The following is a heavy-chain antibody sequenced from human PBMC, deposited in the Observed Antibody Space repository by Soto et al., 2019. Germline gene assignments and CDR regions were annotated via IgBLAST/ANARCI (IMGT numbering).Heavy chain of an antibody. CDR3: ATSYGSGYRAFDY. D-gene: IGHD3-10*01. Sequence: QVQLVQSGAELKRPGSSVKVSCKASGDTFAFYSINWVRQAPGLGLEWMGRISPILSMSNYAQRFQGRVTMTADKSTSTAYMVLNSLRSEDTAMYYCATSYGSGYRAFDYWGQGALITVSS. J-gene: IGHJ4*02. V-gene: IGHV1-69*02. CDR2: ISPILSMS. CDR1: GDTFAFYS.